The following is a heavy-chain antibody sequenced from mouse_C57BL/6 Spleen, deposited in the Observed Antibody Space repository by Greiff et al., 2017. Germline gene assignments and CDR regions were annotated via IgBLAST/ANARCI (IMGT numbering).Heavy chain of an antibody. CDR1: GYTFTSYW. J-gene: IGHJ3*01. Sequence: QVQLQQPGAELVMPGASVKLSCKASGYTFTSYWMHWVKQRPGQGLEWIGEIDPSDSYTNYNQKFKGKSTLTVYKSSSTAYMQLSSLTSEDSAVYYCAVYDYDRVAYWGQGTLVTVSA. D-gene: IGHD2-4*01. V-gene: IGHV1-69*01. CDR3: AVYDYDRVAY. CDR2: IDPSDSYT.